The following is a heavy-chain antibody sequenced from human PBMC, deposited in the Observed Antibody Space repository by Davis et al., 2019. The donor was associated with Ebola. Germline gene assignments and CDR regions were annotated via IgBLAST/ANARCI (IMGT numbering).Heavy chain of an antibody. J-gene: IGHJ4*02. CDR3: TSTVDTADY. CDR2: IRSKANSYAT. V-gene: IGHV3-73*01. CDR1: GFTFSGSA. D-gene: IGHD5-18*01. Sequence: GGSLRLSCAASGFTFSGSAMHWVRQASGKGLEWAGRIRSKANSYATAYAASVKGRFTISRDDSKNTAYLQMNSLKTEDTAVYYCTSTVDTADYWGQGTLVTVSS.